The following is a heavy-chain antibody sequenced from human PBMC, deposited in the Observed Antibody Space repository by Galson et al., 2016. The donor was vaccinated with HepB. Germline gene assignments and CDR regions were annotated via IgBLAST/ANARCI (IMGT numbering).Heavy chain of an antibody. Sequence: SLRLSCAASGFTFTNAWMSWVRQAPGKGLEWVGRIKSQDAGATSDYGAPMKGRFTISRDDSKSTVYLQMNSLEIEDAAVYYCTTAGYAGSGWWYNGFDIWGQGTTVTVSS. D-gene: IGHD1-14*01. CDR1: GFTFTNAW. J-gene: IGHJ6*02. CDR3: TTAGYAGSGWWYNGFDI. V-gene: IGHV3-15*01. CDR2: IKSQDAGATS.